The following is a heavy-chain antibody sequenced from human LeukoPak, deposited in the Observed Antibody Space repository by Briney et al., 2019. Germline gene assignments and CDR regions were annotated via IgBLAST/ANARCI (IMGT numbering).Heavy chain of an antibody. Sequence: PGGSLRLSCAASGFTVSTNYMNWVRQAPGKGLEWVSVVYMGGTTYYADSVKGRFTISRDNAKNTLYLQMNSLRAEDTAVYYCARRHTPDYWGQGTLVTVSS. CDR3: ARRHTPDY. V-gene: IGHV3-66*01. CDR1: GFTVSTNY. CDR2: VYMGGTT. J-gene: IGHJ4*02.